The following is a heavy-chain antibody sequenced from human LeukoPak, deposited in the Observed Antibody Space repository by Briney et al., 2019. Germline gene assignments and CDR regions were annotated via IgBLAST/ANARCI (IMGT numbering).Heavy chain of an antibody. CDR3: AREGTAMVSFDY. CDR1: GFTFSSYE. Sequence: QPGGSLRLSCAASGFTFSSYEMNWVRQAPGKGLEWVSYISGGGNTIYYADSVKGRFTISRDNAKNSLYLQMNSLRAEDTAVYYCAREGTAMVSFDYWGQGTLVTVSS. J-gene: IGHJ4*02. D-gene: IGHD5-18*01. CDR2: ISGGGNTI. V-gene: IGHV3-48*03.